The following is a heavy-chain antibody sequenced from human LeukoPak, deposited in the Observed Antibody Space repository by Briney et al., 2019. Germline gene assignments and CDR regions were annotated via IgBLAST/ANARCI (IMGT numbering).Heavy chain of an antibody. CDR1: GFTFSSHA. V-gene: IGHV3-30*04. CDR2: VSYDGTNK. Sequence: GRSLRLSCAASGFTFSSHAMHWFRQAPGRGLEWVAVVSYDGTNKFYADSMKGRLTISRDDSKSTLYLQVNSLRAEDTAVYFCARGDSSNWHSNRFDPWGQGALVTVSS. CDR3: ARGDSSNWHSNRFDP. J-gene: IGHJ5*02. D-gene: IGHD6-13*01.